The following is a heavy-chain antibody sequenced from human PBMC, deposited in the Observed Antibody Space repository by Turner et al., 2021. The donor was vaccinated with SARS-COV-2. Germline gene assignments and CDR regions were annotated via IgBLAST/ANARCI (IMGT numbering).Heavy chain of an antibody. Sequence: QVQLVESGGGVVQPRRSLRLSCAASGFTFSSYVMHWVRQAPGKGLEWVAVISYDGSNKYYADSVKGRFTISRDNSKNTLYLQMNSLRAEDTAVYYCAKAETYSSGWSGGRSYYYYYMDVWGKGTTVTVSS. CDR3: AKAETYSSGWSGGRSYYYYYMDV. V-gene: IGHV3-30*18. D-gene: IGHD6-19*01. J-gene: IGHJ6*03. CDR1: GFTFSSYV. CDR2: ISYDGSNK.